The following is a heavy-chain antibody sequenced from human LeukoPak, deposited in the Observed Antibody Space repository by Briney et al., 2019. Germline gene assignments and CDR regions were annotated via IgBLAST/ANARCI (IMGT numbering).Heavy chain of an antibody. CDR2: IRQDGREK. V-gene: IGHV3-7*03. Sequence: GGSLRLSCAASPGITFSDYWMNWVRQAPGKGLEWVAIIRQDGREKLYLDSVKGRFTISRDNAKSSVYLQINSLRAEDTAVYYYVGGIGWQPDYWGQGTLVTVSS. CDR1: PGITFSDYW. J-gene: IGHJ4*02. D-gene: IGHD6-19*01. CDR3: VGGIGWQPDY.